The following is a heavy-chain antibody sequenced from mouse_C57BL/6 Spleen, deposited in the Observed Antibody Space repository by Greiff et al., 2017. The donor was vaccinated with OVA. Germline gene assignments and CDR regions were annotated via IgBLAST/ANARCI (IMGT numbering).Heavy chain of an antibody. J-gene: IGHJ4*01. CDR2: IYPGSGST. D-gene: IGHD2-4*01. Sequence: QVQLQPPGAELVKPGASVKMSCKASGYTFTSYWITWVKQRPGQGLEWIGDIYPGSGSTNYNEKFKSKATLTVDTSSSTAYMQLSSLTSEDSAVYYCARWGLRRGYAMDYWGQGTSVTVSS. V-gene: IGHV1-55*01. CDR3: ARWGLRRGYAMDY. CDR1: GYTFTSYW.